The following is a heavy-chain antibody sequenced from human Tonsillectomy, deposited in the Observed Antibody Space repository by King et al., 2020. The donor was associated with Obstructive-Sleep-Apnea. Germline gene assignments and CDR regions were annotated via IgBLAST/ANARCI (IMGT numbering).Heavy chain of an antibody. V-gene: IGHV3-30-3*01. J-gene: IGHJ3*02. Sequence: VQLVESGGGVVQPGRSLRLSCAASGFTFSSYAMHWVRQAPGKGLEWVAVISYDGSNKYYADSVKGRFTISRDNSKNTLYLQMNSLRAEDTAVYYCARGGGVLGGAFDIWGQGTMVTVSS. CDR2: ISYDGSNK. D-gene: IGHD3-10*01. CDR3: ARGGGVLGGAFDI. CDR1: GFTFSSYA.